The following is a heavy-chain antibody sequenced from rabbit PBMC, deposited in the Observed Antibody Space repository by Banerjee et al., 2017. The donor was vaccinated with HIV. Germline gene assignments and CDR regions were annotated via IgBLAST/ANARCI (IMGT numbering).Heavy chain of an antibody. CDR1: GFDFSSYG. V-gene: IGHV1S47*01. D-gene: IGHD6-1*01. CDR2: IDPVFGST. J-gene: IGHJ4*01. Sequence: QEQLVESGGGLVQPGGSLKLSCKASGFDFSSYGVSWVRQAPGKGLEWIGYIDPVFGSTYYASWVNGRFTISSHNAQNTLYLQLNSLTAADTATYFCVRDTYGYAGYAYATFNLWGPGTLVTVS. CDR3: VRDTYGYAGYAYATFNL.